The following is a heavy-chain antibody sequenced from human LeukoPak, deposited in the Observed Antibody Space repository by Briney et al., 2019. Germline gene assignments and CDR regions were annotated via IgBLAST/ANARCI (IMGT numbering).Heavy chain of an antibody. J-gene: IGHJ5*02. V-gene: IGHV1-69*13. D-gene: IGHD4-11*01. CDR2: IIPIFGTA. CDR1: GGTFSSYA. CDR3: ARAGQMTTVTTSSFDP. Sequence: SVKVSCKASGGTFSSYAISWVRQAPGQGLEWMGGIIPIFGTANYAQKFQGRVTITADESTSTAYMELSSLRSEDTAVYYCARAGQMTTVTTSSFDPWGQGTLVTVSS.